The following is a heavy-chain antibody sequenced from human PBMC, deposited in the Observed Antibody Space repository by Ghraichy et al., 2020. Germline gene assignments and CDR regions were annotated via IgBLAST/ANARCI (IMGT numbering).Heavy chain of an antibody. CDR3: ARDPDCSGGSCYSHFEY. V-gene: IGHV3-23*01. CDR1: GFTFSRYG. CDR2: ISPSGGST. J-gene: IGHJ4*02. Sequence: GGSLRLSCVASGFTFSRYGMSWVRQASGKGLEWVSTISPSGGSTYYADSLKGQFAISRDNSRNTLYLQLDSLRVEDAAVYYCARDPDCSGGSCYSHFEYWGRGTLVTVSS. D-gene: IGHD2-15*01.